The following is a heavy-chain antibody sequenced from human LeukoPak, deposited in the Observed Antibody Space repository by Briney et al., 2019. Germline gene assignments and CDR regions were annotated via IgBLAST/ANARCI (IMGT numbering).Heavy chain of an antibody. Sequence: PSETLSLTCTVSGGSISSYYWSWIRQPPGKGLEWIGYIYYSGSTNYNPSLKSRVTISVDTSKYQFSLKLSSVTAADTAVYYCARGCDDFWSGYERPNWFDPWGQGTLVTVTS. CDR3: ARGCDDFWSGYERPNWFDP. CDR2: IYYSGST. D-gene: IGHD3-3*01. J-gene: IGHJ5*02. CDR1: GGSISSYY. V-gene: IGHV4-59*01.